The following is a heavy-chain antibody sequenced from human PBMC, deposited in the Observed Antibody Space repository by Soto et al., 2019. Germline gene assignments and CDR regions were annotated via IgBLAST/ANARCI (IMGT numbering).Heavy chain of an antibody. J-gene: IGHJ6*02. CDR3: ELMWARWEHYDYYGMDV. Sequence: QVTLKESGPVLVKPTETLTLTCTVSGFSLTNTRMGVSWIRQPPGKALEWLAHIFSNDEKSYSTSLKSRRTISKDTSKSQVVLTMTNMDPVDTATYYCELMWARWEHYDYYGMDVWGQGTTVTVSS. D-gene: IGHD1-26*01. CDR2: IFSNDEK. CDR1: GFSLTNTRMG. V-gene: IGHV2-26*01.